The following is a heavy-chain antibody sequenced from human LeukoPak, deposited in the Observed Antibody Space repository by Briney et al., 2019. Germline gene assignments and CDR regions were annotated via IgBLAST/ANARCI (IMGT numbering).Heavy chain of an antibody. J-gene: IGHJ4*02. CDR2: IYYSGST. CDR3: ARHSIYYYDSSGYSDPSRTNFDY. D-gene: IGHD3-22*01. V-gene: IGHV4-59*08. CDR1: GGSISSYY. Sequence: SETLSLTCTVSGGSISSYYWSWIRQPPGKGLEWIGYIYYSGSTNYNPSLKSRVTISVDTSKNQFSLKLSSVTAADTAVYYCARHSIYYYDSSGYSDPSRTNFDYWGQGTLVTVSS.